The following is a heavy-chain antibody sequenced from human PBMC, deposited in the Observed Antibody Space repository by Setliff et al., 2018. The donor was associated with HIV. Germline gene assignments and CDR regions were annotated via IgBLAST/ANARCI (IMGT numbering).Heavy chain of an antibody. CDR3: ARGGKGYSGRYYFDY. CDR1: GFTFKNHV. D-gene: IGHD1-26*01. CDR2: ISGRGGGT. J-gene: IGHJ4*02. Sequence: LRLSCAASGFTFKNHVLTWVRQAPGKGLEWVSSISGRGGGTYYADSVKGRFTVSRDNSGSTLYLQLNSLRADDTAVYYCARGGKGYSGRYYFDYWGQGTQVTVS. V-gene: IGHV3-23*01.